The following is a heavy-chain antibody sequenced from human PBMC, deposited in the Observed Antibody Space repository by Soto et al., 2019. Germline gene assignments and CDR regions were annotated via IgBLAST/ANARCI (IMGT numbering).Heavy chain of an antibody. V-gene: IGHV3-21*01. CDR1: GFTFRSFT. CDR2: ISSNSAYI. J-gene: IGHJ5*02. Sequence: PGGSLRLSCAASGFTFRSFTMNWVRQAPGKGLEWVSTISSNSAYIYYTDALRGRFTISRDNAKNSLHLQMNSLRAEDTAVYYCTRDASRDSSARGWLDPWGRGTLVTVSS. D-gene: IGHD6-13*01. CDR3: TRDASRDSSARGWLDP.